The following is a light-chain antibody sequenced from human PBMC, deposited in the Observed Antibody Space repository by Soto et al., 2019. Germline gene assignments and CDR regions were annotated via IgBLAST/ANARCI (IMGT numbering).Light chain of an antibody. Sequence: EIVLTQSPGTLSLSPGERATLSCRASQSVSSSYLAWYQQKPGQAPRLLIYGASSRATGIPDRFSGSGSGTDFTLTISTLEPEGFAVYYCQQYGSSPGTFGQGTKVEIK. J-gene: IGKJ1*01. CDR3: QQYGSSPGT. CDR2: GAS. CDR1: QSVSSSY. V-gene: IGKV3-20*01.